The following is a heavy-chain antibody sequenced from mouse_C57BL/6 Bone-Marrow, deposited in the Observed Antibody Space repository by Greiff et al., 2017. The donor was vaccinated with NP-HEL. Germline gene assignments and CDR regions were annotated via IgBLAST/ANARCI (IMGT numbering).Heavy chain of an antibody. V-gene: IGHV1-15*01. CDR1: GYTFTDYE. Sequence: QVQLQQSGAELVRPGASVTLSCKASGYTFTDYEMHWVKQTPVHGLEWIGAIDPETGGTAYNQTFKGKAILTADKSSSTAYMELRILTTEDSAVYYCTRSPCEYDAWFAYWGQGTLVTVSA. D-gene: IGHD2-4*01. CDR2: IDPETGGT. CDR3: TRSPCEYDAWFAY. J-gene: IGHJ3*01.